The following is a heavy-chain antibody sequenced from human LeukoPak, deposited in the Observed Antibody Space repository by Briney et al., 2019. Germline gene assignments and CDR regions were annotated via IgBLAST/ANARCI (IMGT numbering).Heavy chain of an antibody. J-gene: IGHJ4*02. V-gene: IGHV3-30-3*01. Sequence: GGSLRLSCAASGFTFSSYAMHWVRQAPGKGLEWVAVISYDNKYYADSVKGRFTISRDNSKNTLYLQMNSLRAEDTAVYYCARAPGGASKDWGQGTLVTVSS. CDR2: ISYDNK. CDR3: ARAPGGASKD. CDR1: GFTFSSYA. D-gene: IGHD1-14*01.